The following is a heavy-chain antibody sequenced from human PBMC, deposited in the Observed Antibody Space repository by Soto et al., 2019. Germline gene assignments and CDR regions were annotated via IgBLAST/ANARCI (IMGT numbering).Heavy chain of an antibody. CDR2: IYYSGST. CDR3: ARHNYGSGSTYFDY. V-gene: IGHV4-59*08. Sequence: PSETLSLTCTVSGGSIISYYWSWILQPPGKGLEWIGYIYYSGSTKYNPSLKSRVSISVDTSKNQFSLKLSSVTAADTAVYYCARHNYGSGSTYFDYWGQGTLVTVSS. J-gene: IGHJ4*02. D-gene: IGHD3-10*01. CDR1: GGSIISYY.